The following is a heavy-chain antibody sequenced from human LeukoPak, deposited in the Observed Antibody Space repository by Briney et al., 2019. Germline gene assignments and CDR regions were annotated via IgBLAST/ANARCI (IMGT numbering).Heavy chain of an antibody. J-gene: IGHJ3*02. V-gene: IGHV3-7*01. CDR1: GFTFSSYW. CDR3: ARESPPQYSYDSSSYLGPMDAFDI. CDR2: IKQDGSEK. Sequence: GGSLRLSCAASGFTFSSYWMSWVRQAPGKGLERVANIKQDGSEKYYVDSVKGRFTISRDNAKNSLYLQMNSLRAEDTAVYYCARESPPQYSYDSSSYLGPMDAFDIWGQGTMVTVSS. D-gene: IGHD3-22*01.